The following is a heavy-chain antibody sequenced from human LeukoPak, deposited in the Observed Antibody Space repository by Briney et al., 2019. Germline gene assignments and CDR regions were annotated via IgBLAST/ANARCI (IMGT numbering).Heavy chain of an antibody. J-gene: IGHJ4*02. CDR3: ARDGGYDNSGYNYLDY. CDR1: ALTFSSNT. CDR2: LSSNGGWT. D-gene: IGHD3-22*01. Sequence: GGSLRLSCAASALTFSSNTMHWVRQAPGKGLDYVSGLSSNGGWTYYANSVKGRFTISRDNSKNTLYLQMGSLRAEDMAVYYCARDGGYDNSGYNYLDYWGQGTLVTVSA. V-gene: IGHV3-64*01.